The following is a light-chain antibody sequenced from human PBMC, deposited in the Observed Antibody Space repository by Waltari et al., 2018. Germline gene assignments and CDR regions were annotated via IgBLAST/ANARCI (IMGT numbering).Light chain of an antibody. CDR3: SSHAGNNNVL. V-gene: IGLV2-8*01. Sequence: QSALTQPPSASGSPGQSVTISCTGTSSDVGGYNYVSWYQQHPDKAPHPMIYEVSKRPSGVPERFSGSKPGNTASLTVSGLQAEDEADYYCSSHAGNNNVLFGGGTKLTVL. CDR2: EVS. CDR1: SSDVGGYNY. J-gene: IGLJ2*01.